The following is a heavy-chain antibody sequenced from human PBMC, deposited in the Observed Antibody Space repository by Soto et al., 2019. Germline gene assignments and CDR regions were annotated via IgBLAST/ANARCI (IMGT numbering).Heavy chain of an antibody. Sequence: QVQLQESGPGLVKPSETLSLTCTVSGDSISNYYWSWIRQPPGKGLEWIGYIYYSGSTNYNPALRGRVTIPVDTSKTQFSLKLSSVTAADTAVYYCARRRSSGWYDYWGQGTLVTVSS. D-gene: IGHD6-19*01. J-gene: IGHJ4*02. CDR1: GDSISNYY. CDR2: IYYSGST. CDR3: ARRRSSGWYDY. V-gene: IGHV4-59*01.